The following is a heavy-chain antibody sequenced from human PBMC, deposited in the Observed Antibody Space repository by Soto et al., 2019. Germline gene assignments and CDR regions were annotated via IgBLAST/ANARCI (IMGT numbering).Heavy chain of an antibody. J-gene: IGHJ5*02. CDR1: GGSISSYY. CDR3: SIAWGFGRAGIWFGP. Sequence: SATLSLTCTVSGGSISSYYWSWIRQPPGKGLEWIGYIYYSGSTNYNPSLKSRVTISVDTSKNQFSLKLSSVTAADTAVYYCSIAWGFGRAGIWFGPWGQGTLVAGSS. CDR2: IYYSGST. D-gene: IGHD7-27*01. V-gene: IGHV4-59*01.